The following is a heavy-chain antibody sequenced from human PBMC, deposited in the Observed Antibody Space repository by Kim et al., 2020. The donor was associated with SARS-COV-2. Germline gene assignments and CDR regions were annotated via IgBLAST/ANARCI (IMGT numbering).Heavy chain of an antibody. J-gene: IGHJ3*02. CDR3: ARVFYYYGSGSYLFDAFDI. D-gene: IGHD3-10*01. Sequence: GRFTISRDNAQHSLYLQMNSLRAEDTAVYYCARVFYYYGSGSYLFDAFDIWGQGTMVTVSS. V-gene: IGHV3-11*06.